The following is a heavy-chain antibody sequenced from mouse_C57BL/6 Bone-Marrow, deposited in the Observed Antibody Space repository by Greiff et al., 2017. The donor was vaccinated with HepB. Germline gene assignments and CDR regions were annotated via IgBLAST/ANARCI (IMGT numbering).Heavy chain of an antibody. J-gene: IGHJ2*01. V-gene: IGHV1-31*01. D-gene: IGHD2-3*01. Sequence: VHLQQSGPELVKSGASVKISCKASGYSFTGYYMYWVKQSHGNILDWIGYIYPYNGVSSYNQKFKGKATLTVDKSSSTAYMELRSLTSEDSAVYYCARRGYYDGYYVYFDRWGQGTTLTVSS. CDR3: ARRGYYDGYYVYFDR. CDR1: GYSFTGYY. CDR2: IYPYNGVS.